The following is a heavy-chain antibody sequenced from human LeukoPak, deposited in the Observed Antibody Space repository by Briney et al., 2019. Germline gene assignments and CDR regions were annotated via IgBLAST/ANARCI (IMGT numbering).Heavy chain of an antibody. Sequence: SETLSLTCAVYGGSFSDYYWSWIRQPPGKGLEWIGEINHSGSTNYNPSLKSRVTISVDTSKNQFSLKLSSVTAADMAVYYCATGVAAGPFDYWGQGTLVTVSS. CDR3: ATGVAAGPFDY. J-gene: IGHJ4*02. V-gene: IGHV4-34*01. CDR1: GGSFSDYY. CDR2: INHSGST. D-gene: IGHD6-6*01.